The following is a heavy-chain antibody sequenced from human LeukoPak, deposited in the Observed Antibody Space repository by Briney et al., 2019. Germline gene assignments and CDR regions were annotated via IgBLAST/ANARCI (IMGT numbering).Heavy chain of an antibody. D-gene: IGHD2-21*02. Sequence: GGSLRLSCAASGFTFSSYSMNWVRQAPGKGLEWVSYISSSSSTIYYADSVKGRFTISRDNAKNSLYLQMNSLRAEDTAVYYCAKDLALYCGGDCYARSPDWFDPWGQGTLVTVSS. V-gene: IGHV3-48*01. CDR1: GFTFSSYS. CDR3: AKDLALYCGGDCYARSPDWFDP. CDR2: ISSSSSTI. J-gene: IGHJ5*02.